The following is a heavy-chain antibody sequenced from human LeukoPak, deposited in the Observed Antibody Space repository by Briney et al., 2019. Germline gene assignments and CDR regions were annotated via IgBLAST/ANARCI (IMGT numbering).Heavy chain of an antibody. Sequence: PGGSLRLSCAASGFTFSRYAMSWVRQAPGKGLEWVSAISGSGGSTYYADSVKSRFTISRDNSTNTLYMQMISLRAEDKGVYYCAKVDSGYDSCFDYWGQGTLVTVSS. V-gene: IGHV3-23*01. D-gene: IGHD5-12*01. CDR2: ISGSGGST. CDR3: AKVDSGYDSCFDY. CDR1: GFTFSRYA. J-gene: IGHJ4*02.